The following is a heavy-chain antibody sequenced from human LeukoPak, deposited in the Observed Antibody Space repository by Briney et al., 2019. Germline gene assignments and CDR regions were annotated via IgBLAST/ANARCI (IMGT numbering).Heavy chain of an antibody. D-gene: IGHD2-8*01. J-gene: IGHJ2*01. CDR2: IIPIFGTA. Sequence: SVKVSCKASGGTFSSYAISWVRQAPGRGLEWMGRIIPIFGTANYAQKFQGRVTITTDESTSTAYMELSSLRSEDTAVYYCARDLLGVTLAFDLWGRGTLVTVSS. V-gene: IGHV1-69*05. CDR1: GGTFSSYA. CDR3: ARDLLGVTLAFDL.